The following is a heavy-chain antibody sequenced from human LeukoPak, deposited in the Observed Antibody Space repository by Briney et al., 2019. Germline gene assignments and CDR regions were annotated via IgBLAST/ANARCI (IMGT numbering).Heavy chain of an antibody. CDR2: INSDGSST. Sequence: GGSLRLSCAASGFTFNTYAMNWVRQAPGKGLEWISRINSDGSSTSYADSVKGRFAISRDNAKNTLYLQMNSLRAEDTAVYYCARDSSGWYYYFDYWGQGTLVTVSS. J-gene: IGHJ4*02. V-gene: IGHV3-74*01. CDR3: ARDSSGWYYYFDY. CDR1: GFTFNTYA. D-gene: IGHD6-19*01.